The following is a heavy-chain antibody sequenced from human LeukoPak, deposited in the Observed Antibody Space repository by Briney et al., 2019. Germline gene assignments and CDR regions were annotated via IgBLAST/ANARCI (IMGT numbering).Heavy chain of an antibody. J-gene: IGHJ6*02. CDR3: ARGRDADKDTAMVRRYYYYGMDV. V-gene: IGHV3-33*01. Sequence: PGGSLRLSCAASGFTFSSYGMHWVRQAPGKGLEWVAVIWYDGSNKYYADSVKGRFTISRDNSKNTLYLQMNSLRAEDTAVYYCARGRDADKDTAMVRRYYYYGMDVWGQGTTVTVSS. CDR1: GFTFSSYG. D-gene: IGHD5-18*01. CDR2: IWYDGSNK.